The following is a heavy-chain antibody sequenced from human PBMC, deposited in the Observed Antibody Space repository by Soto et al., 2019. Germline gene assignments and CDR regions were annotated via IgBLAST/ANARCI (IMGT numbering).Heavy chain of an antibody. D-gene: IGHD6-13*01. J-gene: IGHJ4*02. CDR3: AKDRDIAAAGLQYYFDY. CDR1: GFTFSSYG. V-gene: IGHV3-30*18. Sequence: PGGSLRLSCAASGFTFSSYGMHWVRQAPGKGLEWVAVISYDGSNKYYADSMKGRFTISRDNSKNTLYLQMNSLRAEDTAVYYWAKDRDIAAAGLQYYFDYWGQGTLVTVSS. CDR2: ISYDGSNK.